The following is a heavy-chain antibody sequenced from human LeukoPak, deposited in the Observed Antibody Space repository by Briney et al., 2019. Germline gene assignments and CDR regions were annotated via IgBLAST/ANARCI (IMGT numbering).Heavy chain of an antibody. V-gene: IGHV4-31*03. D-gene: IGHD6-19*01. CDR3: AGGAVAGTIDY. J-gene: IGHJ4*02. CDR1: GGSISNGGYY. CDR2: IYYSVST. Sequence: SQTLSLTCTVSGGSISNGGYYWSWIRQHPGEGLEWIGYIYYSVSTSYNPSLKRRVTISVDTSKNQSSLKLSSVTAADTAVYYCAGGAVAGTIDYWGQGTLVTVSS.